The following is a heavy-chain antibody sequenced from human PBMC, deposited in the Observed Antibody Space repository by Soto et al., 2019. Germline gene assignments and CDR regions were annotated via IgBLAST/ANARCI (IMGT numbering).Heavy chain of an antibody. CDR1: GFTFSSYA. Sequence: PVGSLRLSCAASGFTFSSYAMSWVRQAPGKGLEWVSAISGSGGSTYYADSVKGRFTISRDNSKNTLYLQMNSLRAEDTAVYYCATKRPYDSRYYFDYWGQGTPVTVSS. CDR3: ATKRPYDSRYYFDY. CDR2: ISGSGGST. V-gene: IGHV3-23*01. J-gene: IGHJ4*02. D-gene: IGHD3-22*01.